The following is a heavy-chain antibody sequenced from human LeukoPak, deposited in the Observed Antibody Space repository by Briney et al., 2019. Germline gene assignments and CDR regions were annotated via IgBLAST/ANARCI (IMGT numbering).Heavy chain of an antibody. CDR3: AREKKTEWTTGAFDM. D-gene: IGHD3-3*01. V-gene: IGHV3-23*01. CDR1: GFTFSSYA. CDR2: ISGSGGST. J-gene: IGHJ3*02. Sequence: GGSLRLSGAASGFTFSSYAMSWVRKAPGKGLDWVSAISGSGGSTYYADSVKGRFTISRDNSKNTLYLQMNSLRAEDTAVYYCAREKKTEWTTGAFDMWGQGTMVIVSS.